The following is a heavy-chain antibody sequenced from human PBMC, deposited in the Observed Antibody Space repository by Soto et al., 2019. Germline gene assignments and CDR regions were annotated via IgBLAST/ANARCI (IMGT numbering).Heavy chain of an antibody. D-gene: IGHD4-17*01. CDR2: IIPILGIA. V-gene: IGHV1-69*08. CDR3: ARDGTLTTVDY. J-gene: IGHJ4*02. Sequence: QVQLVQSGAEVKKPGSSVKVSCKASGGTFSSYTISWVRQAPGQGLEWMGRIIPILGIANYAQKFQGRVTITADKSTSTGYMELSSLRSEDTAVYYCARDGTLTTVDYWGQGTLVTVSS. CDR1: GGTFSSYT.